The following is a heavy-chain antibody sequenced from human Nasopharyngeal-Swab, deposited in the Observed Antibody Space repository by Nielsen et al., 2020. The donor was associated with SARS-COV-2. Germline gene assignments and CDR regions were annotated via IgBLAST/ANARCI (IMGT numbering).Heavy chain of an antibody. CDR3: AKVDFWSNYMDV. CDR1: GFTFDDYD. CDR2: ISGDSEST. J-gene: IGHJ6*03. D-gene: IGHD3-3*01. V-gene: IGHV3-43*02. Sequence: GESLKISCAASGFTFDDYDMHWVRQAPGKGLEWVAVISGDSESTHYADSVKGRFTISRDNSKNSLYLRMNSLRTDDTAFYYCAKVDFWSNYMDVWGEGTTVTVSS.